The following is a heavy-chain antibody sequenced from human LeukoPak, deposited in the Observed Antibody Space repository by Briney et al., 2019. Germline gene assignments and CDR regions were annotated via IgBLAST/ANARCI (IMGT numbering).Heavy chain of an antibody. D-gene: IGHD6-13*01. CDR1: GFTFSSYA. V-gene: IGHV3-23*01. CDR3: AEDSSSLYLDY. J-gene: IGHJ4*02. CDR2: ISDSGGST. Sequence: GGSLRLSCAASGFTFSSYAINWVRQAPGKGLEWVSTISDSGGSTYYGDSVKGRFTISRDNSKNTLYLQMNSLRAEDTAIYYCAEDSSSLYLDYWGQGTLVTVSS.